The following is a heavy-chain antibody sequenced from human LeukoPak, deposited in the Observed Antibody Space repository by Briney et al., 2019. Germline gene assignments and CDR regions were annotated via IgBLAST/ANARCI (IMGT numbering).Heavy chain of an antibody. Sequence: GESLKISCKGSGYSFTSYWIGWVRQMPGKGLEWMGIIYPGDSDTRYSPSFQGQVTISADKSISTAYLQWSSLKASDTAMYYCARLNKYYYDSSGYYYDYWGQGTLVTVSS. CDR3: ARLNKYYYDSSGYYYDY. V-gene: IGHV5-51*01. CDR2: IYPGDSDT. CDR1: GYSFTSYW. D-gene: IGHD3-22*01. J-gene: IGHJ4*02.